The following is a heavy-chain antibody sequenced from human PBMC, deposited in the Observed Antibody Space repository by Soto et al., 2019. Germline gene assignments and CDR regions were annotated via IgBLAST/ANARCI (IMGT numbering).Heavy chain of an antibody. CDR3: ARNRITMVRGVPVDYGMDV. CDR1: GFTFSSYS. Sequence: PGGSLRLSCAASGFTFSSYSMNWVRQAPGKGLEWVSYISSSSSTIYYADSVKGRFTISRDNAKNSLYLQMNSLRDEDTAVYYCARNRITMVRGVPVDYGMDVWGQGTTVTVSS. CDR2: ISSSSSTI. J-gene: IGHJ6*02. V-gene: IGHV3-48*02. D-gene: IGHD3-10*01.